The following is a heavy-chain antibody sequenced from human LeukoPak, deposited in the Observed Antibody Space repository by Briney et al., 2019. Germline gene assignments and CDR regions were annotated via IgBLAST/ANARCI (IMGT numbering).Heavy chain of an antibody. V-gene: IGHV3-21*01. D-gene: IGHD3-10*01. Sequence: PGGPLRLSCAASGFTFSSYSMNWVRQAPGKGLEWVSSISSSSSYIYYADSVKGRFTISRDNAKNSLYLQMNSLRAEDTAVYYCARGFTSPRRFGDRGWRKSNFDYWGQGTLVTVSS. CDR3: ARGFTSPRRFGDRGWRKSNFDY. CDR2: ISSSSSYI. J-gene: IGHJ4*02. CDR1: GFTFSSYS.